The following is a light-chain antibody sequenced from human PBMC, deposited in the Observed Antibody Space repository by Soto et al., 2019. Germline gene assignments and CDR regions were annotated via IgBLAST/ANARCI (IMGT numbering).Light chain of an antibody. CDR2: ATS. Sequence: EIVVTQSPATLSVSPGARATLSCRASQSVGNNFAWYQQKPGQAPRLLIFATSTRATGVPARFSGSRSGTEFTLTITSLQSEDFAVYYCEQYGDWPLTFGGGAKVEIE. CDR1: QSVGNN. V-gene: IGKV3-15*01. CDR3: EQYGDWPLT. J-gene: IGKJ4*01.